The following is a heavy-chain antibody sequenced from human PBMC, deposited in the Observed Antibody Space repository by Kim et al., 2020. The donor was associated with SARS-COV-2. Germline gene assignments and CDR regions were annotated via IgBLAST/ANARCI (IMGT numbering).Heavy chain of an antibody. J-gene: IGHJ5*02. CDR1: GYTFTSYA. CDR3: ARPYCSGGSCYPNWFDP. D-gene: IGHD2-15*01. Sequence: ASVKVSCKASGYTFTSYAMNWVRQAPGQGLEWMGWINTNTGNPTYAQGFTGRFVFSLDTSVSTAYLQISSLKAEDTAVYYCARPYCSGGSCYPNWFDPWGQGTLVTVSS. CDR2: INTNTGNP. V-gene: IGHV7-4-1*02.